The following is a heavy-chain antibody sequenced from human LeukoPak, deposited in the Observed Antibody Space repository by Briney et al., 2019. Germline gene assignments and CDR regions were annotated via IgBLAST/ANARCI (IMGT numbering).Heavy chain of an antibody. J-gene: IGHJ4*02. CDR2: IYYSGST. CDR3: ARYLRQPGTFYLDH. Sequence: SETLSLTCTVSGPSISSDYWTWLRQPPGMGLEWDGYIYYSGSTNYNPSLGSRVTMSVHTSRNQFSLELPSVTAADSAVYYCARYLRQPGTFYLDHWGQGTLVTVSS. CDR1: GPSISSDY. V-gene: IGHV4-59*01. D-gene: IGHD3-16*01.